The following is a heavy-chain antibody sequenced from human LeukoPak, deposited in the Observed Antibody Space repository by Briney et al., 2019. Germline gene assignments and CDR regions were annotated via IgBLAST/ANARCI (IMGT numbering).Heavy chain of an antibody. CDR2: INPNNGAT. Sequence: ASVKVSCKASGYYFTGYYMHWVRQAPGQGLEWMGWINPNNGATNYAQKFQGRVTMTRDTSISTAYMELSRLTSDDTAVYYCASPLLQLDDLPYYMDVWGTGTTVSVSS. CDR3: ASPLLQLDDLPYYMDV. J-gene: IGHJ6*03. CDR1: GYYFTGYY. V-gene: IGHV1-2*02. D-gene: IGHD6-6*01.